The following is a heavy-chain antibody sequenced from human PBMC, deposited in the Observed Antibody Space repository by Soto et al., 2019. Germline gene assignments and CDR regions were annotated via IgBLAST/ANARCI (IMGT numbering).Heavy chain of an antibody. J-gene: IGHJ6*02. CDR3: VRDRDLRDYYGMDV. V-gene: IGHV3-30*03. CDR1: GFTFSNYG. CDR2: ISYDGGNK. D-gene: IGHD3-16*01. Sequence: GGSLRLSCVASGFTFSNYGMHWVRQAPGKGLEWVAVISYDGGNKYYGGSVKGRFTISREKPKNTLSLQMNSLRAEDTAVYYCVRDRDLRDYYGMDVWGQGTTVTVSS.